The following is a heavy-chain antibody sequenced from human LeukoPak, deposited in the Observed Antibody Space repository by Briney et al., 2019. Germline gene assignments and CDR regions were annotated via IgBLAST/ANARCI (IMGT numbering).Heavy chain of an antibody. CDR1: GFTFSSYA. J-gene: IGHJ3*02. D-gene: IGHD1-26*01. V-gene: IGHV3-23*01. CDR3: AKDLWELWDAFDI. CDR2: ISGSGGST. Sequence: QSGGSLRLSCAASGFTFSSYAMSWVRQAPGKGLEWVSAISGSGGSTYYADSVKGRFTISRDNSKNTLYLQMNSLRAEDTAVYYCAKDLWELWDAFDIWGQGTMVTVSS.